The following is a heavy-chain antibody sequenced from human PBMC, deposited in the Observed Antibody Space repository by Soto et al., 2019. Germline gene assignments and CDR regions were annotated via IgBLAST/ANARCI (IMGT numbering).Heavy chain of an antibody. CDR3: AGGGGGAKTPYHSSGRDV. Sequence: ASVTVSCKASGYTFTGYYMHWVRQAPGQGLEWMGWINPNSGGTNYAQKFQGWVTMTRDTSISTAYMELSRLRSDDTAVYYCAGGGGGAKTPYHSSGRDVWGQGPTLTVP. CDR2: INPNSGGT. D-gene: IGHD1-26*01. V-gene: IGHV1-2*04. CDR1: GYTFTGYY. J-gene: IGHJ6*02.